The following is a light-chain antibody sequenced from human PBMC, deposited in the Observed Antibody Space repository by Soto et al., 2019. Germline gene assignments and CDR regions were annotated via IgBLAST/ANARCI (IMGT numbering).Light chain of an antibody. V-gene: IGKV3-15*01. CDR2: GAS. CDR3: QQYNNWPLT. Sequence: EIVMTQSPATLSVSPGERATLSCRASQSINNNLAWYQQKPGQGPRLLIYGASSRATGIPARFSGSGSGTGLPLTISSLQSEDFAIYYCQQYNNWPLTFGGGTKVEIK. J-gene: IGKJ4*01. CDR1: QSINNN.